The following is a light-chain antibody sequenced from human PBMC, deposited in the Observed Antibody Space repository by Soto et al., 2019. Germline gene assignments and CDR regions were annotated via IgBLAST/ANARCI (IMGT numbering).Light chain of an antibody. CDR3: MQALQTPLT. V-gene: IGKV2-28*01. Sequence: DLVMTQSPVSLPVTPGEPASISCRSSQSLLHSHGYTYLDWYLQKPGQSPQLLIYMGSTRASGVPDRFSGSGSDTDFTLKISRVEAEDVGVYYCMQALQTPLTFGGGTKVEIK. CDR1: QSLLHSHGYTY. J-gene: IGKJ4*01. CDR2: MGS.